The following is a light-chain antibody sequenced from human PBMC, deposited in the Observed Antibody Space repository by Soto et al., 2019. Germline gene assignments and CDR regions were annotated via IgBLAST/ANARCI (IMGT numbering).Light chain of an antibody. V-gene: IGLV2-14*01. CDR3: TSNTPTGALV. CDR1: NTDVGGYNY. Sequence: QSALTQPASVSGSPGQSITVSCTGTNTDVGGYNYVSWYQHRPGKAPRLMIYEVRNRLSGVSHRFSGSKSGNTASLTISGLQSEDEADYYCTSNTPTGALVFGSGTKLTVL. CDR2: EVR. J-gene: IGLJ3*02.